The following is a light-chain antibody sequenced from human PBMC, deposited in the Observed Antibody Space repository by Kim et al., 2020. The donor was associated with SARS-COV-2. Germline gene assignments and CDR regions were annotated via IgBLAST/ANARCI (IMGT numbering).Light chain of an antibody. Sequence: DIVMTQSPLSLPVTPGEPASISYRSSQSLLHSNGYNYLDWYLQKPGQSPQLLIYLGSNRASGVPDRFSGSGSGTDFTLKISRVEAEDVGVYYCMQALQTPPTWTFGQGTKVDIK. CDR3: MQALQTPPTWT. J-gene: IGKJ1*01. V-gene: IGKV2-28*01. CDR2: LGS. CDR1: QSLLHSNGYNY.